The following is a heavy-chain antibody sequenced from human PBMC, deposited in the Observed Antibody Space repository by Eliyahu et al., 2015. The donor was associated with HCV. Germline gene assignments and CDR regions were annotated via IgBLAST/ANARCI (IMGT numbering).Heavy chain of an antibody. CDR1: GGXIXSPNYY. CDR2: IYYSGSS. J-gene: IGHJ3*02. CDR3: ARQTIYIKNTEMDYGAFDI. V-gene: IGHV4-39*01. D-gene: IGHD2/OR15-2a*01. Sequence: QLQLQESGPGLVKPSETLSLTCIVXGGXIXSPNYYWGWIRQPPGKGLXWIGTIYYSGSSNFNPSLKSRVTLSVDTSKNQFSLKVRSVTAADRAVYYCARQTIYIKNTEMDYGAFDIWGQGTMVTVSS.